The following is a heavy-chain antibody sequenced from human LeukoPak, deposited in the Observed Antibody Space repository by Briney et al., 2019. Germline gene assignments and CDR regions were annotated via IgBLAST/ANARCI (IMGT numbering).Heavy chain of an antibody. J-gene: IGHJ6*03. V-gene: IGHV1-8*01. CDR3: ARLITMVRGVITRRYYMDV. Sequence: ASVKVSCKAWGYTFTSYDVNGVRHARGQGREGMRWMNPSSGNTVYAQTFQGRVTMTRHTSIRTAYMELSSLRSEDTPVYYCARLITMVRGVITRRYYMDVWGNGTTVTISS. CDR1: GYTFTSYD. CDR2: MNPSSGNT. D-gene: IGHD3-10*01.